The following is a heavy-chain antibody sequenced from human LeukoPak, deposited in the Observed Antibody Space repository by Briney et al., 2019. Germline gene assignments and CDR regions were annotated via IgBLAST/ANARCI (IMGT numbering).Heavy chain of an antibody. Sequence: ETLSLTCTVSGGSISSSSYYWMHWVRQAPGKGLVWVSRINSDGINTSYADSVKGRFTISRDNAKNTLNLQMNSLRAEDTAVYYCARDLGQYYDTSDNWFDPWGQGTLVTVSS. CDR2: INSDGINT. CDR1: GGSISSSSYYW. J-gene: IGHJ5*02. D-gene: IGHD3-22*01. V-gene: IGHV3-74*01. CDR3: ARDLGQYYDTSDNWFDP.